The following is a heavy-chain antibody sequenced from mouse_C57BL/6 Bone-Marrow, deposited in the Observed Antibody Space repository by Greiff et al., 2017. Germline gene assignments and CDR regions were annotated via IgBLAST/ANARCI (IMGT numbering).Heavy chain of an antibody. V-gene: IGHV1-81*01. J-gene: IGHJ2*01. CDR1: GYTFTSYG. CDR2: IYPRSGNT. CDR3: ARGDYYGPTY. D-gene: IGHD1-1*01. Sequence: QVQLKQSGAELARPGASVKLSCKASGYTFTSYGISWVKQRTGQGLEWIGEIYPRSGNTYYNEKFKGKATLTADKSSSTAYMELRRLTSEDSAVYFCARGDYYGPTYWGQGTTLTVSS.